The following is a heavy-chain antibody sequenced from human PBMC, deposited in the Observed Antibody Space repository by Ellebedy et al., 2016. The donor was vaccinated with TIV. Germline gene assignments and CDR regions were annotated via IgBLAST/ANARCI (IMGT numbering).Heavy chain of an antibody. D-gene: IGHD3-10*01. V-gene: IGHV3-30*02. CDR2: IWYDGSNK. CDR1: GFTFSSYG. Sequence: GESLKISXAASGFTFSSYGMHWVRQAPGKGLEWVAVIWYDGSNKYYADSVKGRFTISRDNSKNTLYLQMNSLRAEDTAVYYCAKDDYYGSGSYGPFYYYYYGMDVWGQGTTVTVSS. J-gene: IGHJ6*02. CDR3: AKDDYYGSGSYGPFYYYYYGMDV.